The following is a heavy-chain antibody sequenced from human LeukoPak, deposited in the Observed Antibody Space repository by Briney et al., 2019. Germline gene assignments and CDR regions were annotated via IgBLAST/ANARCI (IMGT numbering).Heavy chain of an antibody. J-gene: IGHJ6*03. CDR1: GFTFSSYV. D-gene: IGHD3-10*01. V-gene: IGHV3-30*02. Sequence: AGTLSLTCAASGFTFSSYVMHWVRHAPPKRVEWVAFIRYDGSDTYYAPTVKGRFTISRDNSKNTLYLQLNSLSAEDTAIYDCAKGVLGGFGEDMDVWGKGNTVTISS. CDR3: AKGVLGGFGEDMDV. CDR2: IRYDGSDT.